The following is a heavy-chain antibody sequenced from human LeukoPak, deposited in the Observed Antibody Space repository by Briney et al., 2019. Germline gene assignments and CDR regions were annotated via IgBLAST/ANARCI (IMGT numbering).Heavy chain of an antibody. Sequence: GGSLRLSCAASGFIFSDFAMTWVRQAPGRGLEWISSLRGGDGATFYADSVQGRFTISRDNSKSTLCLQMNSLRAEDTAVYYCAKQLGYCSDGSCYFPYWGQGTLVTVSS. J-gene: IGHJ4*02. V-gene: IGHV3-23*01. D-gene: IGHD2-15*01. CDR3: AKQLGYCSDGSCYFPY. CDR2: LRGGDGAT. CDR1: GFIFSDFA.